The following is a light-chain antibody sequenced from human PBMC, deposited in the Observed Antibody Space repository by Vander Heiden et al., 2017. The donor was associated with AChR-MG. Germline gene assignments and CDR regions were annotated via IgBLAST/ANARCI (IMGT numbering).Light chain of an antibody. J-gene: IGKJ2*01. CDR1: QSVGSNY. Sequence: ETVLTQSPGTLSLSPGERATLSCRASQSVGSNYLAWYQQKPGQAPRLLIYGASTRATGIPDRFSGSGSGTDFTLTISRLEPEDFAVYYCQQYSRSPRTFGQGTNLEIK. V-gene: IGKV3-20*01. CDR3: QQYSRSPRT. CDR2: GAS.